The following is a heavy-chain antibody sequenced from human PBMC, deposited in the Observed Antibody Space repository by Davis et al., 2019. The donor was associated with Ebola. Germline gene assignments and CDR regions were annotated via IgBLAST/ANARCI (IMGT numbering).Heavy chain of an antibody. CDR3: ATRDQASGWGHAY. J-gene: IGHJ4*02. V-gene: IGHV4-39*01. Sequence: PSETLSLTCTVSGGSISSSHSYWGWIRQPPGTGLEWIGSVSHSGTTNYNPALKSRVTVSAATSKNQFSLRLSSVTAADTAMYYCATRDQASGWGHAYWGQGTLVTVSS. D-gene: IGHD6-19*01. CDR2: VSHSGTT. CDR1: GGSISSSHSY.